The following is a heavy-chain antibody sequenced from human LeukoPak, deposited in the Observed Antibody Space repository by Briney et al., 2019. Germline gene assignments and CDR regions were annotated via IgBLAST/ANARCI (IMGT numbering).Heavy chain of an antibody. J-gene: IGHJ6*02. CDR2: INPSGGST. CDR3: ASAPPDYYYGMDV. V-gene: IGHV1-46*01. CDR1: GYTFTSYY. Sequence: GASVKVSCEASGYTFTSYYMHWVRQAPGQGLEWMGIINPSGGSTSYAQKFQGRVTMTRDTSTSTVYMELSSLRSEDTAVYYCASAPPDYYYGMDVWGQGTTVTVSS.